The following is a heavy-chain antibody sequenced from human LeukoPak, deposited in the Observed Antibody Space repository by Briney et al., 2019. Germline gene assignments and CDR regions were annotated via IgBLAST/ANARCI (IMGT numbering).Heavy chain of an antibody. D-gene: IGHD1-26*01. V-gene: IGHV3-21*04. CDR1: GFTFSSYS. CDR2: ISSSSSYI. CDR3: ARDRAPNSGSYFTDAFDI. Sequence: GGSLRLSCAASGFTFSSYSMNWVRQAPGKGLEWVSSISSSSSYIYYADSVKGRFTISRDNAKNSLYLQMNSLRAEDTAVYYCARDRAPNSGSYFTDAFDIWGQGTMVTVSS. J-gene: IGHJ3*02.